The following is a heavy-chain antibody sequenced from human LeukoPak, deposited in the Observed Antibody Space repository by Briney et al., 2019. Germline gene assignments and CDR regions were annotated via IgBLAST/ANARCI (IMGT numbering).Heavy chain of an antibody. D-gene: IGHD4-23*01. CDR1: GYTFTGYY. J-gene: IGHJ4*02. Sequence: APVEVSCKASGYTFTGYYMHWVRQAPGQGLEWMGIINPSGGSTSYAQKFQGRVTMTRDTSTSTVYMELSSLRSEDTAVYYCARVDYGGNSFDYWGQGTLVTVSS. CDR3: ARVDYGGNSFDY. CDR2: INPSGGST. V-gene: IGHV1-46*01.